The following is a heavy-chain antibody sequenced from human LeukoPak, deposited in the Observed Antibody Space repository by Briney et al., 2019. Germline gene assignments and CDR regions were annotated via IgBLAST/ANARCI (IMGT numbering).Heavy chain of an antibody. CDR2: ISGYNGNT. CDR1: GYTFTTYG. V-gene: IGHV1-18*01. CDR3: ARAYSYGSDYYYGMDV. J-gene: IGHJ6*02. Sequence: ASVKVSCKASGYTFTTYGLSWVRQAPGQGLEWMGWISGYNGNTKYAHKVQGRVTMTTDTSTGTAYMELRSLRSDDTAVYYCARAYSYGSDYYYGMDVWGQGTTVTVSS. D-gene: IGHD5-18*01.